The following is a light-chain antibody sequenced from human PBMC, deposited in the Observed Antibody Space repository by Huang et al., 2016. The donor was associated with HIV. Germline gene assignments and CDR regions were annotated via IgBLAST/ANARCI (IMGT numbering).Light chain of an antibody. J-gene: IGKJ4*01. CDR2: DAS. CDR3: QQYDDVPIS. CDR1: QDINNF. Sequence: DIQMTQSPSSLSASVGDRVTITCQASQDINNFLNWYQQKPGKAPKLLILDASNLQTGVPSRFSGSGAGTHFTCTITSLQRDDIGTYDCQQYDDVPISFGGGTKV. V-gene: IGKV1-33*01.